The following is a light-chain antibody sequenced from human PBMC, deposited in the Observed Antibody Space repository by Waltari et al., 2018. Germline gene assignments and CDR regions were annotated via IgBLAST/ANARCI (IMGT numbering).Light chain of an antibody. CDR3: AAWDDSLNGVV. CDR1: SSNIGSNS. Sequence: QSVLTQPPSASGTPGQRVTISCSGSSSNIGSNSVNWYQQLPGTAPKLLIYGNYQRPSGVPDRVSGSKSGTSASPAISGLQSEDEADYYCAAWDDSLNGVVFGGGTKLTV. CDR2: GNY. V-gene: IGLV1-44*01. J-gene: IGLJ2*01.